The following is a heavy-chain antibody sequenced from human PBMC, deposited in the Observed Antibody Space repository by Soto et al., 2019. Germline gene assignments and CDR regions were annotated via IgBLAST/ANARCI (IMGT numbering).Heavy chain of an antibody. D-gene: IGHD2-15*01. V-gene: IGHV4-4*07. J-gene: IGHJ4*02. CDR2: VFGNGAGTP. Sequence: SETLSLTCSVSGGSFTGDYWSWIRQPAGKGLQWIGRVFGNGAGTPIYNSLLKSRARMSADPSKRQFSLTLTSVAAADTAVYYCARDLPPYGGRRSPPTGAFEDWGQGIMVTVSS. CDR3: ARDLPPYGGRRSPPTGAFED. CDR1: GGSFTGDY.